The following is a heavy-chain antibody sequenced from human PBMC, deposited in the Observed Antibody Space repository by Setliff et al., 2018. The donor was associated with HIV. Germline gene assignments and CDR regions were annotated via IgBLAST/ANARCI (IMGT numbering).Heavy chain of an antibody. CDR2: IYSSGST. CDR3: ARPHSTTYYYVAFDI. Sequence: SETLSLTCTVSGGSISGSSYYWGWIRQPPGKGLEWIGSIYSSGSTYYNPSLKSRVTISVDTSKNQFSLKLSSVTAADTAVYYCARPHSTTYYYVAFDIWGQGTMVTVPS. V-gene: IGHV4-39*01. CDR1: GGSISGSSYY. J-gene: IGHJ3*02. D-gene: IGHD3-22*01.